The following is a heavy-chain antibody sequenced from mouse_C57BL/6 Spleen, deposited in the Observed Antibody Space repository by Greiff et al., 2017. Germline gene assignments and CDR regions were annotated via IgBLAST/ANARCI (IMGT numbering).Heavy chain of an antibody. Sequence: VLVVESGAELVRPGASVKLSCKASGYTFTDDYINWVKQRPGQGLEWIARIYPGSGDTYYNEKFKGKATLTAETSSSTAYMQLSSLTSEDSAVDFCARRISFYYWGQGTTRTVST. J-gene: IGHJ2*01. D-gene: IGHD1-1*01. CDR3: ARRISFYY. V-gene: IGHV1-76*01. CDR1: GYTFTDDY. CDR2: IYPGSGDT.